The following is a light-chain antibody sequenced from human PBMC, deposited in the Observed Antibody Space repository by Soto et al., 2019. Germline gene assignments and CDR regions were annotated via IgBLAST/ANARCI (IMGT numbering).Light chain of an antibody. V-gene: IGKV1-39*01. CDR1: QSISSY. CDR2: AAS. CDR3: QQRNDWVT. J-gene: IGKJ4*01. Sequence: DIQMTQSPSSLSASVGDRVTITCRASQSISSYLNWYQQKPGKAPKLLIYAASSLQSGVPSRFSGSGSGTDFTLTISSLEPEDSGVYYCQQRNDWVTFGGGTKVEIK.